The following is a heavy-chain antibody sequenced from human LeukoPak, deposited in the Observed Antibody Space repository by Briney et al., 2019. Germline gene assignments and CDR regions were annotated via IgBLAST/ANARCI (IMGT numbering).Heavy chain of an antibody. Sequence: ASVKVSCKASGYTVIGYYMHWVRQAPGQGLEWMGWIYPNSGGTNYAQKFQGRVTMTRDTSISTAYMELSRLRSDDTAVYYCARELYCSSTSCSTGWFDPWGQGTLVTVSS. CDR2: IYPNSGGT. CDR3: ARELYCSSTSCSTGWFDP. V-gene: IGHV1-2*02. J-gene: IGHJ5*02. CDR1: GYTVIGYY. D-gene: IGHD2-2*01.